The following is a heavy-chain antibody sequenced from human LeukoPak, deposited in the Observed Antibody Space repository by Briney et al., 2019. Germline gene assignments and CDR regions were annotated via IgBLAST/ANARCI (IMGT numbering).Heavy chain of an antibody. D-gene: IGHD3-22*01. CDR2: INPSGGST. CDR1: GYTFTSYG. CDR3: ARGKKRITMIVVVETNWFDP. Sequence: ASVKVSCKASGYTFTSYGISWVRQAPGQGLEWMGIINPSGGSTSYAQKFQGGVTMTRDTSTSTVYMELSSLRSEDTAVYYCARGKKRITMIVVVETNWFDPWGQGTLVTVSS. V-gene: IGHV1-46*01. J-gene: IGHJ5*02.